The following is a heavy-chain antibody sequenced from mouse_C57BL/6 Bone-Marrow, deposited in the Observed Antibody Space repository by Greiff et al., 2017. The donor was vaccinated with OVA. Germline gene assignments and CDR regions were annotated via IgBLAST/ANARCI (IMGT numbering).Heavy chain of an antibody. Sequence: QVQLQQPGAELVRPGSSVKLSCKASGYTFTSYWMHWVKQRPIQGLEWISNIDPSDSETHYNQKFKDKATLTVDKSSSTAYMQLSSLTSEDSAVYYCARLGIYYDYPYAMDYWGQGTSVTVSS. D-gene: IGHD2-4*01. J-gene: IGHJ4*01. CDR2: IDPSDSET. CDR1: GYTFTSYW. CDR3: ARLGIYYDYPYAMDY. V-gene: IGHV1-52*01.